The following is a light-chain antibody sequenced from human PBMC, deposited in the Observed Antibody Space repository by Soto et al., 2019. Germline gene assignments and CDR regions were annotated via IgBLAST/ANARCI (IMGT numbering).Light chain of an antibody. CDR3: QQYYSYPIT. Sequence: IRMTQSPSSFSASTGDRVTLTCRASQGISSYLAWYQQKPGKAPKLLIYAASTLQSGVPSRFSGSGSGTDFTLTISCLQSEDFATYYCQQYYSYPITFGQGTQLEIK. CDR2: AAS. CDR1: QGISSY. J-gene: IGKJ5*01. V-gene: IGKV1-8*01.